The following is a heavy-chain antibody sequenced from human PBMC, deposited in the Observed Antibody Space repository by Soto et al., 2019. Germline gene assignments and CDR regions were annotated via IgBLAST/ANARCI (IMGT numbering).Heavy chain of an antibody. CDR2: INPSGGST. CDR3: ASSRYSSSSFVINQAGWGFDP. J-gene: IGHJ5*02. V-gene: IGHV1-46*03. Sequence: GASVKVSCKASGYTFTSYYMHWVRQAPGQGLEWMGIINPSGGSTSYAQKFQGRVTMTRDTSTSTVYMELSSLRSEDTAVYYCASSRYSSSSFVINQAGWGFDPWGQGTLVTVSS. CDR1: GYTFTSYY. D-gene: IGHD6-6*01.